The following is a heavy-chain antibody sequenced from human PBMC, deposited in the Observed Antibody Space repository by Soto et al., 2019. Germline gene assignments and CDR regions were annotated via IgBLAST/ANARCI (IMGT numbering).Heavy chain of an antibody. V-gene: IGHV1-69*13. CDR2: IIPIFGAA. J-gene: IGHJ5*02. D-gene: IGHD3-3*01. Sequence: SVKVSCKASGGTFSSYAISWVRQAPGQGLEWMGGIIPIFGAANYAQKFQGRVTITADESTSTAYMELSSLRSEDTAVYYCASPKFRFWQQLDPWGQGTLVTVSS. CDR1: GGTFSSYA. CDR3: ASPKFRFWQQLDP.